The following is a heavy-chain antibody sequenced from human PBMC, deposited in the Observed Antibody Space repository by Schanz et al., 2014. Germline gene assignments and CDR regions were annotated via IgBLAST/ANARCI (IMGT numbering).Heavy chain of an antibody. J-gene: IGHJ6*03. V-gene: IGHV1-18*01. CDR2: INGYNGHT. Sequence: VQLEQSGAEVKKPGSSVKVSCTASGGTFSSYTISWIRQAPGQGLEWMGWINGYNGHTLYAQKFQGRVTMTTDTSTSTAYMELRSLRSDDTAVYYCARDHVATTDYDYFFYYLDVWATGITVIVSS. CDR1: GGTFSSYT. CDR3: ARDHVATTDYDYFFYYLDV. D-gene: IGHD1-1*01.